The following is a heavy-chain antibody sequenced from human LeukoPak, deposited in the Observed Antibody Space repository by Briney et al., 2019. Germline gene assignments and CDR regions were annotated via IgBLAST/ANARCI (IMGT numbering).Heavy chain of an antibody. Sequence: GGSLRLSCAASGFTLTNYWMSWVRQAPGKGLEWVANIKQDGSEKYYVDSVKGRFTISRDNAKNSLYLQMNSLRAEDTAVYYCARYSGYDDEGEYFDYWGQGTLVTVSS. CDR3: ARYSGYDDEGEYFDY. CDR2: IKQDGSEK. V-gene: IGHV3-7*01. D-gene: IGHD5-12*01. J-gene: IGHJ4*02. CDR1: GFTLTNYW.